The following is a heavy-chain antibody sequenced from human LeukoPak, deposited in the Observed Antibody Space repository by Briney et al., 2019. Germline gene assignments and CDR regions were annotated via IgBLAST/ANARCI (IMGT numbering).Heavy chain of an antibody. V-gene: IGHV4-34*01. CDR3: ARAPIVLVVYASGGRFDP. CDR1: GGSFSGYY. Sequence: SETLSLTCAVYGGSFSGYYWSWIRQPPGKGLEWIGEINHSGSTDYNPSLKSRVTISVGTSKNQFSLKLSSVTAADTAVYYCARAPIVLVVYASGGRFDPWGQGTLVTVSS. CDR2: INHSGST. D-gene: IGHD2-8*02. J-gene: IGHJ5*02.